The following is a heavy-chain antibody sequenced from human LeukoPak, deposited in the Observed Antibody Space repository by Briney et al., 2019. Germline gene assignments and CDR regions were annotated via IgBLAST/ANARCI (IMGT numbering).Heavy chain of an antibody. Sequence: PGGSLRLSCAASGFTFSSYSMNWVRQAPGKGLEWVSSISSSSSYIYYADSVKGRFTISRDNAKNSLYLQMNSLRAEDTAIYYCAKQDTSMDYFDYWGRGTLVSVSS. V-gene: IGHV3-21*04. D-gene: IGHD5-18*01. CDR2: ISSSSSYI. CDR3: AKQDTSMDYFDY. J-gene: IGHJ4*02. CDR1: GFTFSSYS.